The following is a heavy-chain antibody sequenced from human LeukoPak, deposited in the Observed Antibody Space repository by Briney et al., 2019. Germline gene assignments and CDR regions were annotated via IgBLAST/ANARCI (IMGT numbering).Heavy chain of an antibody. Sequence: ASVKVSCKASGYTFTSYDINWVRQATGQGLEWMGWMNPNSGNTDYAQKFQGRVTMTRNTSISTAYMELSSLRSEDTAVYYCARGASSGWRAPPAFDIWGQGTMVTVSS. CDR2: MNPNSGNT. V-gene: IGHV1-8*01. CDR3: ARGASSGWRAPPAFDI. J-gene: IGHJ3*02. CDR1: GYTFTSYD. D-gene: IGHD6-19*01.